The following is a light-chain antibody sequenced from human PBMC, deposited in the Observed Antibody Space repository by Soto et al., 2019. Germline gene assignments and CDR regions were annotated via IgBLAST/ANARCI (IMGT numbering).Light chain of an antibody. V-gene: IGKV3-20*01. CDR2: DAS. CDR3: QQYDRSPPTYT. Sequence: EIVLTQSPGTLSLSPGERATLSCRASQSVSSNYLAWYQQKPGQAPRLLIYDASSRATGIPDRFTGSGSGTDFTLTISRLEPEDFAVYYCQQYDRSPPTYTFGQGTKLEIK. J-gene: IGKJ2*01. CDR1: QSVSSNY.